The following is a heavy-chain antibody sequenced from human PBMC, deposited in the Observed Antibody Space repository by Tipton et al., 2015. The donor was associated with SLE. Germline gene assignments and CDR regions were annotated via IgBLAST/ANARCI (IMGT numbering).Heavy chain of an antibody. CDR1: GYTFTDFG. CDR3: TRDTRYQHASDV. J-gene: IGHJ4*02. V-gene: IGHV1-18*01. CDR2: ISAYNGKT. D-gene: IGHD2-2*01. Sequence: QSGAEVKKPGASVTVSCQASGYTFTDFGVTWVRQAPGQGLEWVGWISAYNGKTNYAQMAEGRVTMSTDTSTNKAFMELRSLRSDDTAVYYCTRDTRYQHASDVWGQGTLVTVSS.